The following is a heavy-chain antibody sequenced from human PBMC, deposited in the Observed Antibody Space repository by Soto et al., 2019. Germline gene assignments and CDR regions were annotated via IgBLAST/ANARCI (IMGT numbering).Heavy chain of an antibody. Sequence: SETLSLTCTVSGASISGFYWSWIRKSAGKGRGWIGRIYATGTTDYNPSLKSRVMMSVDTSKKQFSLKLRSVTAADTAVYYCVRDGTKTLRDWFDPWGQGISVTVSS. CDR3: VRDGTKTLRDWFDP. D-gene: IGHD1-1*01. V-gene: IGHV4-4*07. J-gene: IGHJ5*02. CDR1: GASISGFY. CDR2: IYATGTT.